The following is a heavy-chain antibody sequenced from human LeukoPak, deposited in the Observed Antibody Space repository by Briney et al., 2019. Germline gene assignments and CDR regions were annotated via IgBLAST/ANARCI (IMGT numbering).Heavy chain of an antibody. J-gene: IGHJ3*02. CDR1: GFRFNTYW. Sequence: GGSLRLSCAASGFRFNTYWMSWVRQALGKGLEWVSYISSSSSTIYYADSVKGRFTISRDNAKNSLYLQMNSLRAEDTAVYYCARGGYCSGGSCYHDAFDIWGQGTMVTVSS. V-gene: IGHV3-48*01. CDR2: ISSSSSTI. D-gene: IGHD2-15*01. CDR3: ARGGYCSGGSCYHDAFDI.